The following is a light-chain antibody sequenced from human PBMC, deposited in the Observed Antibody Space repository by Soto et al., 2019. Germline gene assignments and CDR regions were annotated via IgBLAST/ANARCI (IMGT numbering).Light chain of an antibody. J-gene: IGKJ1*01. V-gene: IGKV2-30*01. CDR2: KVS. Sequence: DVVMTQSPLSLPVTLGQATSISCRSSQNLLYSDGNTYLSWFHQRPGQSPRRLIYKVSNRDSGVPDRFSGSGSGTDFTLRISRVEAEDVGVFYCMQGAHWPWTFGQGTKVEIK. CDR1: QNLLYSDGNTY. CDR3: MQGAHWPWT.